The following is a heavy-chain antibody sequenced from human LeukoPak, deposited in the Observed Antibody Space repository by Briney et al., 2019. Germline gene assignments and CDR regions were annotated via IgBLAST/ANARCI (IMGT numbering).Heavy chain of an antibody. Sequence: SETLSLTCAVYGGSFSGYYWSWIRQPPGKGLEWIGYIYYSGSTNYNPFLKSRVTISVDTSKNQFSLKLNSVTAADTAVYYCARDSGSYGRDYYFDYWGRGTLVTVSS. CDR3: ARDSGSYGRDYYFDY. CDR1: GGSFSGYY. CDR2: IYYSGST. D-gene: IGHD1-26*01. J-gene: IGHJ4*02. V-gene: IGHV4-59*01.